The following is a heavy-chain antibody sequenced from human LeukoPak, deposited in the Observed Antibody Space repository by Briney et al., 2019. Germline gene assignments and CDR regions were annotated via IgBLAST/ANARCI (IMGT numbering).Heavy chain of an antibody. D-gene: IGHD3-22*01. CDR3: ARRVVVVITTFSNFGFDP. J-gene: IGHJ5*02. Sequence: SETLSLTCTVSGGSISSSSYYWGWIRQPPGKGLEWIGSIYYSGSTYYNPSLKSRVTISVDTSKNQFSLKLSSVTAADTAVYYCARRVVVVITTFSNFGFDPWGQGTLVTVSS. CDR1: GGSISSSSYY. CDR2: IYYSGST. V-gene: IGHV4-39*01.